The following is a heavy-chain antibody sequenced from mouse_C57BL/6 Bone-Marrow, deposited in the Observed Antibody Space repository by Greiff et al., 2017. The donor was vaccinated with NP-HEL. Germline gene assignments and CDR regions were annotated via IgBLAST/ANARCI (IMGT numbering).Heavy chain of an antibody. V-gene: IGHV5-4*01. CDR1: GFTFSSYA. J-gene: IGHJ4*01. CDR2: ISDGGSYT. Sequence: EVQLVESGGGLVKPGGSLKLSCAASGFTFSSYAMSWVRQTPEKRLEWVATISDGGSYTYYPDNVKGRFTISRDNAKNNLYLQMSHLKSEDTAMYYCARAPYDYPIGDYWGQGTSVTVSS. CDR3: ARAPYDYPIGDY. D-gene: IGHD2-4*01.